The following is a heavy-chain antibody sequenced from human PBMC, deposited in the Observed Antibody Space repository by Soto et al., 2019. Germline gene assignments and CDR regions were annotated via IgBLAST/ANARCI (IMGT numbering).Heavy chain of an antibody. Sequence: QVQLVQSGAEVKKPGSSVKVSCKASGGTFSSYAISWVRQAPGQGLECMGGIIPIFGTANYAQKFQGRVTITAEEATSTAYMELSSLTSEDTAVYYCARADTAMVSYYYYYGMDVWCQGTTVTVSS. CDR2: IIPIFGTA. J-gene: IGHJ6*02. CDR1: GGTFSSYA. V-gene: IGHV1-69*01. D-gene: IGHD5-18*01. CDR3: ARADTAMVSYYYYYGMDV.